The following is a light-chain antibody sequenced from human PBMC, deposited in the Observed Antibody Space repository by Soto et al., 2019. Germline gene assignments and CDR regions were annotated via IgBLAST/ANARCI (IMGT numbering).Light chain of an antibody. J-gene: IGLJ2*01. CDR1: SSDVGSYNY. Sequence: QSALTQPASVSGSPGQSITISCTGTSSDVGSYNYVSWYQQHPGKARKLMIYEVRNRPSGVSDRFSGSKSGKTASLTIFGLQAEDEADYYCSSYTTSTTQVFGGGTKLTVL. V-gene: IGLV2-14*01. CDR3: SSYTTSTTQV. CDR2: EVR.